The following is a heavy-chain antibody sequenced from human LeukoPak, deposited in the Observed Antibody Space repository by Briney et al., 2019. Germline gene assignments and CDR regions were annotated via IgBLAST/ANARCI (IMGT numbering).Heavy chain of an antibody. Sequence: PSETLSLTCTVSGGSISSYYWSWIRQPPGKGLEWIGYIYYSGSTNYNPSLKSRVTISVDTSKNQFSLKLSSVTAADTAVYYCARHGGPSTHFDYWGQGTLVTVSS. CDR2: IYYSGST. D-gene: IGHD3-10*01. J-gene: IGHJ4*02. V-gene: IGHV4-59*08. CDR1: GGSISSYY. CDR3: ARHGGPSTHFDY.